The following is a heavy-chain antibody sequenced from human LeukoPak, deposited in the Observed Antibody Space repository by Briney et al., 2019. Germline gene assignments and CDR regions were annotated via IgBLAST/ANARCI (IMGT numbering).Heavy chain of an antibody. CDR3: ARADSSIAARLSRSSIFNYYYYMDV. CDR1: GFTFSSYV. CDR2: ISYDGSNE. Sequence: GRSLRLSCAASGFTFSSYVMHWVRQAPGKGLEWVAIISYDGSNEYYADSVKGRFTISRDNSKNTLYLQMNSLRAEDTAVYYCARADSSIAARLSRSSIFNYYYYMDVWGKGTTVTVSS. J-gene: IGHJ6*03. V-gene: IGHV3-30*04. D-gene: IGHD6-6*01.